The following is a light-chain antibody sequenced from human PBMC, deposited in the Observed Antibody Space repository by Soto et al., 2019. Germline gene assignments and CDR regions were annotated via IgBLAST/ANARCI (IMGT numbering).Light chain of an antibody. CDR2: EVS. CDR3: SSYTSSGTRV. Sequence: QSVLTQPASVSGSPGQSITISCTGTTSDVGGYNFVSWYQLHPGKAPKLMISEVSNRPSGVSNRFSGSKSGNTASLTISGLQAEDEADYYCSSYTSSGTRVFGTGTKVTVL. V-gene: IGLV2-14*01. J-gene: IGLJ1*01. CDR1: TSDVGGYNF.